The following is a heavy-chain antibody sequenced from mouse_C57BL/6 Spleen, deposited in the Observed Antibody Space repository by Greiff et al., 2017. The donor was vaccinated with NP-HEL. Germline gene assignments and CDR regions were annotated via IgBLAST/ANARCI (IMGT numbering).Heavy chain of an antibody. CDR3: AREDYYGSSSYFDY. D-gene: IGHD1-1*01. CDR1: GYTFTDYY. Sequence: VQLQQSGPELVKPGASVKISCKASGYTFTDYYMNWVKQSHGKSLEWIGDINPNNGGTSYNQKFKGKATLTVDKSSSTAYMELRSLTSEDSAVYYCAREDYYGSSSYFDYWGQGTTLTVSS. J-gene: IGHJ2*01. CDR2: INPNNGGT. V-gene: IGHV1-26*01.